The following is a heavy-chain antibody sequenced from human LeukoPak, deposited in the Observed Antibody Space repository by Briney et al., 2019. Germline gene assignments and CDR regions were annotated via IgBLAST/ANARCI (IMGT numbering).Heavy chain of an antibody. D-gene: IGHD3-9*01. CDR3: VKDHGWLLYS. J-gene: IGHJ4*02. CDR2: ISASGVMT. Sequence: GGSLRLSCAASGFTFTNYAMTWVRQAPGKGLEWVSSISASGVMTYYADSVKGRFTISRDNSKNTLYLQMNSLRADDTAVYYCVKDHGWLLYSWGQGTLVTVSS. V-gene: IGHV3-23*01. CDR1: GFTFTNYA.